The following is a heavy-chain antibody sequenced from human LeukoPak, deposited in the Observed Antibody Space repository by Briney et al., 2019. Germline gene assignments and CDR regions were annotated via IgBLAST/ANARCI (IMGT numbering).Heavy chain of an antibody. CDR3: ARVRITFGGATGQDAFDI. J-gene: IGHJ3*02. CDR2: INPNSGGT. Sequence: ASVKVSCKASGYTFTGYYMHWVRQAPGQGLEWMGWINPNSGGTNYAQKFQGRVTMTRDTSISTAYMELSRLRSDDTAVYYCARVRITFGGATGQDAFDIWGQGTMVTVSS. D-gene: IGHD3-16*01. CDR1: GYTFTGYY. V-gene: IGHV1-2*02.